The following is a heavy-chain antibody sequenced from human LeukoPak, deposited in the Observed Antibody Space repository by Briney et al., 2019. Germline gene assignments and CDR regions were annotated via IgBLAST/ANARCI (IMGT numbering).Heavy chain of an antibody. Sequence: ASVKVSCKASGGTFSSYAISWVRQAPGQGLEWMGGIIPIFGTANYAQKFQGRVTITADESTSTAYMELSSLRSEDTAVYYCASDSSGYYYAPERNWCFDLWGRGTLVTVSS. D-gene: IGHD3-22*01. V-gene: IGHV1-69*13. CDR3: ASDSSGYYYAPERNWCFDL. CDR2: IIPIFGTA. CDR1: GGTFSSYA. J-gene: IGHJ2*01.